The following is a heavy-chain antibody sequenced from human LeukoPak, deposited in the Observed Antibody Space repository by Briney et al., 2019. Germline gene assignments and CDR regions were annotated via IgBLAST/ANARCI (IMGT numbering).Heavy chain of an antibody. D-gene: IGHD3-22*01. J-gene: IGHJ4*02. CDR3: VRLRRDSDRSGFYYYYDY. CDR1: GYTFSDFS. V-gene: IGHV3-21*01. CDR2: ISVRSNYR. Sequence: GGSLRLSCAASGYTFSDFSVNWVRQAPGKGLEWVSSISVRSNYRYYADSVRGRFSISRDDARNSLYLQMNSLRAEDTAVYYCVRLRRDSDRSGFYYYYDYWGQGTLVTVSS.